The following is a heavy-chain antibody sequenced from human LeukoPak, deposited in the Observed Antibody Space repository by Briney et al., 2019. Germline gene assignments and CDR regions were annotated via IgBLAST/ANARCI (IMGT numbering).Heavy chain of an antibody. Sequence: PGGSLRLSXAASGFTFSDYYMSSIRQTPGKGLEWLSYISSSGSTIYYADSVKGRFTISRDNAKNSLYLQMNSLRAEDTAVYYCARSFGAARPDYYYYMDVWGKGTTVTVSS. J-gene: IGHJ6*03. CDR2: ISSSGSTI. D-gene: IGHD6-6*01. CDR3: ARSFGAARPDYYYYMDV. CDR1: GFTFSDYY. V-gene: IGHV3-11*04.